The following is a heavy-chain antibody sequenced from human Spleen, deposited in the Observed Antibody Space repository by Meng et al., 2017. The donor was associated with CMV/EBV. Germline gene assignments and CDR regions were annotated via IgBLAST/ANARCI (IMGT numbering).Heavy chain of an antibody. V-gene: IGHV1-18*04. CDR1: GYTFTGHY. CDR3: ARDVSGTETLAYYYYNGMDV. CDR2: INTHTGNT. J-gene: IGHJ6*02. Sequence: ASVKVSCKASGYTFTGHYMHWVRQAPGQGLEWMGWINTHTGNTQYAQEFQGRVIMTTDTSTSTASMELRSLRSDDTAVYYCARDVSGTETLAYYYYNGMDVWGQGTTVTVSS. D-gene: IGHD1-7*01.